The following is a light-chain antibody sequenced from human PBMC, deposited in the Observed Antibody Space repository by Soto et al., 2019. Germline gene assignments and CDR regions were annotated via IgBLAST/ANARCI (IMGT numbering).Light chain of an antibody. CDR1: SSNIAKNY. V-gene: IGLV1-47*01. CDR3: AVWDDGLNGL. Sequence: QSPLTQPPSASGAPGQEFTVSCSGSSSNIAKNYVYWYQHVPGAAPKLLIYRDHQRPSGVPARFSASKSGTSASLAISGVRPEDEADYYCAVWDDGLNGLFGGGTKLTVL. J-gene: IGLJ3*02. CDR2: RDH.